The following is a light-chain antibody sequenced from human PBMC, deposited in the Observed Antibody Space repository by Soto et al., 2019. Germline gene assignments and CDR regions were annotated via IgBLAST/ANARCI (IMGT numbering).Light chain of an antibody. J-gene: IGKJ3*01. Sequence: EIVMTQSPATLSVSPGERATLSCRASQSVSNNLAWYQQTPGQAPRLLIYGASTRATGIPARFSGSGSGTEFTRTISSLQSEDFAVYYCQQYKNWPPETFGHGTKVDIK. CDR1: QSVSNN. V-gene: IGKV3-15*01. CDR3: QQYKNWPPET. CDR2: GAS.